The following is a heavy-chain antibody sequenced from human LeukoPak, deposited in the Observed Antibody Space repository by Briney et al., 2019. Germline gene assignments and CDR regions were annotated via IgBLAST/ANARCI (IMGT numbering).Heavy chain of an antibody. J-gene: IGHJ3*02. Sequence: PSETLSLTCTVSGGSISSGDYYWSWIRQPPGKGLEWIGYIYYSGSTYYNPSLKSRVTISVDKSKNQFSLKLSSVTAADTAVYYCARTQLTGAFDIWGQGTMVTVSS. CDR1: GGSISSGDYY. V-gene: IGHV4-30-4*01. CDR2: IYYSGST. CDR3: ARTQLTGAFDI. D-gene: IGHD2-2*01.